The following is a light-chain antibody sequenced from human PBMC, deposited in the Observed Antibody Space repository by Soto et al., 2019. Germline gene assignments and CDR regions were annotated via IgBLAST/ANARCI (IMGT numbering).Light chain of an antibody. CDR1: QSVSSAY. J-gene: IGKJ1*01. Sequence: EIVLTQSPGTLSLSPGERATLSCRASQSVSSAYFAWYQHKPGQPPTLLIYAASSRVNGIPDRLSGSGSGTDFIRTISRLEPEDFAVYYCQQYGSSSTWTFGQGTKVEI. CDR3: QQYGSSSTWT. V-gene: IGKV3-20*01. CDR2: AAS.